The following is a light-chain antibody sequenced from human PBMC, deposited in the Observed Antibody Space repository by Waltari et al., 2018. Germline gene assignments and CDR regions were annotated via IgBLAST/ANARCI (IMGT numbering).Light chain of an antibody. CDR3: QQRSNWPP. CDR1: QRVSSY. Sequence: EIVLTQSPATLSFSPGERATLSSRASQRVSSYLAWYQQKPGQAPRLLIYDASNRATGIPARFSGSGSGTDFTLTISSLEPEDFAVYYCQQRSNWPPFGGGTKVEI. CDR2: DAS. J-gene: IGKJ4*01. V-gene: IGKV3-11*01.